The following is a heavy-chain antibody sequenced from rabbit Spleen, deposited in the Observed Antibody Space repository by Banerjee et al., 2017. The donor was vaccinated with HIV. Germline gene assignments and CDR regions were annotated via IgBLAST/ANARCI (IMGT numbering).Heavy chain of an antibody. V-gene: IGHV1S40*01. CDR3: ARDLAGAVGWNFDL. J-gene: IGHJ4*01. D-gene: IGHD4-1*01. Sequence: QSLEESGGDLVKPGASLTLTCTASGFSFSSDYYICWVRQAPGKGLEWIACIDADNSGTTVYATWANGRFTISKTSSTTVTLQMISLTDADTARYFCARDLAGAVGWNFDLWGQGTLVTVS. CDR1: GFSFSSDYY. CDR2: IDADNSGTT.